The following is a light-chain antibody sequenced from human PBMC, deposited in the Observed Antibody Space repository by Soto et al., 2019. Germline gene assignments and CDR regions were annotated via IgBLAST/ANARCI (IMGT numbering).Light chain of an antibody. V-gene: IGKV4-1*01. CDR1: QSVLKSYNNENH. CDR2: WAS. CDR3: QQYHSVPNP. J-gene: IGKJ2*01. Sequence: DIVMTQSPDSLAVSLGERATINCKSSQSVLKSYNNENHLAWYQQKPGQPPKLLIYWASTREAGFPDRFRGRGSGKDFTLTISSLQAEDVAVYYCQQYHSVPNPFGQGTKLEIK.